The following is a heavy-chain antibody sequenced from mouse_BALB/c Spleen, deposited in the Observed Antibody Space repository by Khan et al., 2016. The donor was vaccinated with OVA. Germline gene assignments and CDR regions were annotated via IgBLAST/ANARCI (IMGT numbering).Heavy chain of an antibody. D-gene: IGHD4-1*02. J-gene: IGHJ3*01. CDR2: IDPANGNT. Sequence: VQLQQSGAELVKPGASVKMSCTASGFTFKDTYIHWVKQRPEQGLEWIGRIDPANGNTEFDPKFQGKATITADTSSNTAYLQLSSLTSEDAAVYYCQLGWFAYWGQGTLVTVSA. V-gene: IGHV14-3*02. CDR1: GFTFKDTY. CDR3: QLGWFAY.